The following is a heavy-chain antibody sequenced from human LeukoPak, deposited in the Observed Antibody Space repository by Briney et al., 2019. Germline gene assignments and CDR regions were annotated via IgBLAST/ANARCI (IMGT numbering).Heavy chain of an antibody. CDR3: ARGSSGYDPFDY. CDR2: INSDGSST. D-gene: IGHD5-12*01. Sequence: GGSLRLSCAASGFTFSIYWMHWVCQAPGKGLVWVSRINSDGSSTSYADSVKGRFTISRDNAKNTLYLQMNSLRAEDRAVYYCARGSSGYDPFDYWGQGTLVTVSS. J-gene: IGHJ4*02. CDR1: GFTFSIYW. V-gene: IGHV3-74*01.